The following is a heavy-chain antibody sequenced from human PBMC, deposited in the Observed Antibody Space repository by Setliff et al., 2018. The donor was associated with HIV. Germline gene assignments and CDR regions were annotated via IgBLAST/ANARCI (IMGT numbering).Heavy chain of an antibody. CDR2: IYYSGTT. Sequence: ASETLSLTCTVSGGSISSSSYYWGWIRQPPGKGLEWIGYIYYSGTTKYNPSLKSRVTISVDTSKNQFSLKLSSVTAADTAVYYCASEAWTSYRSSSGYYYYYMDVWGKGTTVTVSS. J-gene: IGHJ6*03. CDR1: GGSISSSSYY. D-gene: IGHD6-6*01. V-gene: IGHV4-61*05. CDR3: ASEAWTSYRSSSGYYYYYMDV.